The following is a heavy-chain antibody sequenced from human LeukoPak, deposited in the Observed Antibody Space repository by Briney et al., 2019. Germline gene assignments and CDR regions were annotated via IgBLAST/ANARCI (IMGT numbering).Heavy chain of an antibody. D-gene: IGHD3-22*01. J-gene: IGHJ4*02. CDR2: ISSSSSYI. CDR3: AAYYYDSSGYYPYFDY. Sequence: GGSLRLSCAASGFTFSSYSMNWVRQAPGKGLERVSSISSSSSYIYYADSVKGRFTISRDNAKNSLYQQMNSLRAEDTAVYYCAAYYYDSSGYYPYFDYWGQGTLVTVSS. CDR1: GFTFSSYS. V-gene: IGHV3-21*01.